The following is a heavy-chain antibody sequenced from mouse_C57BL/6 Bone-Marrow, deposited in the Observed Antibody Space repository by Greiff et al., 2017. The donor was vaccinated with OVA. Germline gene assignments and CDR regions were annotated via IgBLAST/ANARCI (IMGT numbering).Heavy chain of an antibody. V-gene: IGHV5-4*03. CDR3: ARLYGSSYGFAY. CDR1: GFTFSSYA. J-gene: IGHJ3*01. D-gene: IGHD1-1*01. Sequence: DVKLVESGGGLVKPGGSLKLSCAASGFTFSSYAMSWVRQTPEKRLEWVATISDGGSYTYYPDNVKGRFTISRDNAKNNLYLQMSHLKSEDTAMYYCARLYGSSYGFAYWGQGTLVTVSA. CDR2: ISDGGSYT.